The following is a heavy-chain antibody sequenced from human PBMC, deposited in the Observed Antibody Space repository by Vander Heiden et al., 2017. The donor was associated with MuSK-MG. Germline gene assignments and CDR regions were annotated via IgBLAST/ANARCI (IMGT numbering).Heavy chain of an antibody. J-gene: IGHJ5*02. Sequence: QLHLQESGPGLLKPSETLSLTCTVSGGSISSSGYYWAWIRQSPGKGLVWIVSRFYTGATYYSPSLKSRVTIFVDTSRNQFSMKLSSVTAADTAVYYGARHTDTTGYLAWGQGTLVTVSS. D-gene: IGHD3-22*01. CDR3: ARHTDTTGYLA. CDR2: RFYTGAT. CDR1: GGSISSSGYY. V-gene: IGHV4-39*01.